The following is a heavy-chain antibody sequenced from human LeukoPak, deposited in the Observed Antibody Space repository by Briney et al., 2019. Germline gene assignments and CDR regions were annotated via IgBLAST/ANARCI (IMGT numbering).Heavy chain of an antibody. J-gene: IGHJ4*02. CDR3: ARDVRDWDSSPAIAIPTFDY. CDR1: GFTFGTYS. V-gene: IGHV3-48*01. Sequence: GGSLRLSCAASGFTFGTYSMTWVRQAPGKGLEWVSYISSSSSTIYYADSVKGRFTISRDNAKNSLYLQMNSLRAEDTAVYYCARDVRDWDSSPAIAIPTFDYWGQGTLVTVSS. CDR2: ISSSSSTI. D-gene: IGHD6-13*01.